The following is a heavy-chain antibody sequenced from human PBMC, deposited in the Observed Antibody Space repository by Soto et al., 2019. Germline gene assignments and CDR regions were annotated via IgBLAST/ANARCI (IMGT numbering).Heavy chain of an antibody. J-gene: IGHJ6*02. CDR1: GGSISSGGYY. CDR2: IYYSGST. V-gene: IGHV4-31*03. CDR3: ARVSAAPHYYYGMDV. D-gene: IGHD2-15*01. Sequence: PSETLSLTCTVSGGSISSGGYYWSWIRQHPGKGLERIGYIYYSGSTYYNPSLKSRVTISVDTSKNQFSLKLSSVTAADTAVYYCARVSAAPHYYYGMDVWGQGTTVTVSS.